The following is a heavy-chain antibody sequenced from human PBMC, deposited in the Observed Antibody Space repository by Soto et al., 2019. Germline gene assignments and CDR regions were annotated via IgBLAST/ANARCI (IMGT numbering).Heavy chain of an antibody. CDR2: ISPDGSQK. D-gene: IGHD3-22*01. CDR1: GFTFSNHW. CDR3: VRDQGYSGFED. Sequence: EVQLVESGGGLVQPGGSLRLSCAASGFTFSNHWMGWVRQAPGKGLEWVADISPDGSQKYYLYSVKGRFTISRDNAQTSLYLHTNGLGAEDTAVYFCVRDQGYSGFEDWGDGTLVTVSA. V-gene: IGHV3-7*01. J-gene: IGHJ4*03.